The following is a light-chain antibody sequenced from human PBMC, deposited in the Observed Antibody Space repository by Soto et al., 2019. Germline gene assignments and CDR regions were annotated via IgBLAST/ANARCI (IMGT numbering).Light chain of an antibody. CDR2: DVS. CDR1: SSDVGRYNY. Sequence: QSALAQAASVSGSRGQSISISCTGTSSDVGRYNYVSWFQQHPGKVPKLIIYDVSNRPSGVSDRFSGSKSGNTASLTISGLHPEDEADYYCSSFTSSSAFVFGTGTKVTVL. CDR3: SSFTSSSAFV. V-gene: IGLV2-14*03. J-gene: IGLJ1*01.